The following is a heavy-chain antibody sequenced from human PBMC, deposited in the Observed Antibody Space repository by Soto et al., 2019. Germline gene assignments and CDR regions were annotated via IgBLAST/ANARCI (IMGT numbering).Heavy chain of an antibody. V-gene: IGHV3-9*01. CDR3: AKDIRIAAAGTGGYYYYYMDV. D-gene: IGHD6-13*01. J-gene: IGHJ6*03. Sequence: EVQLVESGGGLVQPGRSLRLSCAASGFTFDDYAMHWVRQAPGKGLEWVSGISWNSGSIGYADSVKGRLTISRDNAKNSLYLQMNSLRAEDTALYYCAKDIRIAAAGTGGYYYYYMDVWGKGTTVTVSS. CDR2: ISWNSGSI. CDR1: GFTFDDYA.